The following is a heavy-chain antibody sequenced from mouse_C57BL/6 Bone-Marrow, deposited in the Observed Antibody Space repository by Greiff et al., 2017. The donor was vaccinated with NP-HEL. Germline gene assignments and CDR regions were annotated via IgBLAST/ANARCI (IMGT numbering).Heavy chain of an antibody. CDR3: ARDYDYEDYAMDY. D-gene: IGHD2-4*01. Sequence: EVKVVESGGGLVQPGGSLKLSCAASGFTFSDYYMYWVRQTPEKRLEWVAYISNGGGSTYYPDTVKGRFTISRDNAKNTLYLQMSRLKSDDTAMYYCARDYDYEDYAMDYWGQGTSVTVSS. J-gene: IGHJ4*01. V-gene: IGHV5-12*01. CDR2: ISNGGGST. CDR1: GFTFSDYY.